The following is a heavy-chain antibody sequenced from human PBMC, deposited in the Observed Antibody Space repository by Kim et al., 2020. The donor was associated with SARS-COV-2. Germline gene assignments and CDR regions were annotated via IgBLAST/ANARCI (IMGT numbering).Heavy chain of an antibody. Sequence: GGSLRLSCAASGFTFSSYGMHWVRQAPGKGLEWVAIISYDGSNRYYADSVKGRFTISRDNSKNTLYLQMNSLRAEDTAVYYCAKFGTESSSWSSYDYYYGMDVWGRGTTVTVSS. V-gene: IGHV3-30*18. CDR3: AKFGTESSSWSSYDYYYGMDV. D-gene: IGHD6-13*01. J-gene: IGHJ6*02. CDR1: GFTFSSYG. CDR2: ISYDGSNR.